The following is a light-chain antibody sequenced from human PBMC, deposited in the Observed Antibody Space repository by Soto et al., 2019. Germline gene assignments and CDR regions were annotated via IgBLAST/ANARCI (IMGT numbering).Light chain of an antibody. Sequence: DIQMTQSPSTLSASVGDRVTITCRASQSISSWLAWYQQKPGKAPKLLIQKASSLESGVPSRFSGSGSGTDFTLTISRLEPEDFAVYYCQQYGSSFTFGPGTKVDIK. CDR1: QSISSW. CDR3: QQYGSSFT. CDR2: KAS. J-gene: IGKJ3*01. V-gene: IGKV1-5*03.